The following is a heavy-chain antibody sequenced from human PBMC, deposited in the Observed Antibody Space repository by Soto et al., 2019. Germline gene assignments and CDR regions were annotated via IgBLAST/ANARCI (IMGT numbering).Heavy chain of an antibody. CDR2: ISAYNGNT. CDR3: ASAHYDFWSGYKRHYYYYGMDV. Sequence: ASVKVSCKASGYTFTSYGISWVRQAPGQGLEWMGWISAYNGNTNYAQKLQGRVTMTTDTSTSTAYMELRSLRPDDTAVYYCASAHYDFWSGYKRHYYYYGMDVWGQGTTVTVSS. D-gene: IGHD3-3*01. V-gene: IGHV1-18*04. CDR1: GYTFTSYG. J-gene: IGHJ6*02.